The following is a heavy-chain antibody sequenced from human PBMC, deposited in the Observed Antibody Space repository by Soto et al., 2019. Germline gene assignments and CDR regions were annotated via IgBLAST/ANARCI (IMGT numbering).Heavy chain of an antibody. J-gene: IGHJ4*02. Sequence: GASVKVSCKASGYTFSGFFLHWVRQAPGQGLEWMGWINPNSGDTNYAQKFQGRVTMTRDTSISTAYMELSRLSSDDTAAYYCARVKNYYDSSGPFDNWGQGTLVTVSS. CDR3: ARVKNYYDSSGPFDN. D-gene: IGHD3-22*01. CDR1: GYTFSGFF. CDR2: INPNSGDT. V-gene: IGHV1-2*02.